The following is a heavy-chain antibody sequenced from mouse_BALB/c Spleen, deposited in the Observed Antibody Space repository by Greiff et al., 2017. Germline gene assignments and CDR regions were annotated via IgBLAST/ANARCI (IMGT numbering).Heavy chain of an antibody. J-gene: IGHJ2*01. V-gene: IGHV5-15*02. Sequence: VQLKESGGGLVQPGGSRKLSCAASGFTFSDYGMAWVRQAPGKGPEWVAFISNLAYSIYYADTVTGRFTISRENAKNTLYLEMSSLRSEDTAMYYCARDRGHFDYWGQGTTLTVSS. CDR2: ISNLAYSI. CDR1: GFTFSDYG. CDR3: ARDRGHFDY.